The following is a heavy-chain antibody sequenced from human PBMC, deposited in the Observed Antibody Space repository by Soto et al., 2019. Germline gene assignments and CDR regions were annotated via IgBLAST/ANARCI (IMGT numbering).Heavy chain of an antibody. CDR3: ARDFPRLLPHLTSGYFQH. J-gene: IGHJ1*01. Sequence: GGSLRLSCAASGFTFSAYGMNWVRQAPGKGPEWVAYISSSSGYMYYADSVKGRFTVSRDNAQKSLFLEMSSLRADDTAVYYCARDFPRLLPHLTSGYFQHWGQGTPVTVSS. V-gene: IGHV3-21*01. CDR1: GFTFSAYG. CDR2: ISSSSGYM.